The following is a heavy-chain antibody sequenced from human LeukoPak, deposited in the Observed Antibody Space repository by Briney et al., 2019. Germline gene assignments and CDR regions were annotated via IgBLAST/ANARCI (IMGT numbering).Heavy chain of an antibody. Sequence: ASVKVSCKASGYTFTGYYMHWVRQAPGQGLEWMGWINPNSGGTNYAQKFQGRVTMTRDTSISTAYMELSRLRSDDTAVYYRARASITMVRGAPPYYYYGMDVWGQGTTVTVSS. CDR2: INPNSGGT. V-gene: IGHV1-2*02. CDR3: ARASITMVRGAPPYYYYGMDV. D-gene: IGHD3-10*01. CDR1: GYTFTGYY. J-gene: IGHJ6*02.